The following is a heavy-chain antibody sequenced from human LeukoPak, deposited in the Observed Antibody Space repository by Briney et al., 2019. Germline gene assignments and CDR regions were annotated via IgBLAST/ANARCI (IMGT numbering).Heavy chain of an antibody. CDR3: ARPAATGYYFDY. J-gene: IGHJ4*02. Sequence: PSETLSLTCADSGYSISSGYYWGWIRQPPGKGLEWIGSIYHSGSTYYNPSLKSRVTISVDTSKNQFSLKLSSVTAADTAVYYCARPAATGYYFDYWGQGTLVTVSS. CDR1: GYSISSGYY. CDR2: IYHSGST. V-gene: IGHV4-38-2*01. D-gene: IGHD2-15*01.